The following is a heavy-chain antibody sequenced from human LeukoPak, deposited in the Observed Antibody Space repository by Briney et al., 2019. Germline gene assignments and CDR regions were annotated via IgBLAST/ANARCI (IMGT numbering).Heavy chain of an antibody. Sequence: GGSLRLSCAASGFSFSDYYMSWVRQAPGKGLEWISYITDSGSTIYYAESVKGRFTISRDDAKTSLYLQMNNLRAEDTAVYYCARDGVTMVRGVTNWFDPWGQGTLVTVSS. CDR2: ITDSGSTI. CDR3: ARDGVTMVRGVTNWFDP. V-gene: IGHV3-11*01. CDR1: GFSFSDYY. D-gene: IGHD3-10*01. J-gene: IGHJ5*02.